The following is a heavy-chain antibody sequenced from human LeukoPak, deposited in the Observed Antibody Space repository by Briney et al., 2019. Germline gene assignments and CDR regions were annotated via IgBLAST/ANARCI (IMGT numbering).Heavy chain of an antibody. CDR3: AKPIYGGNTVDYYYYYMDV. D-gene: IGHD4-23*01. V-gene: IGHV3-23*01. CDR1: GFTFSSYA. Sequence: GGSLRLSCAASGFTFSSYAMSWVRQAPGKGLEWVSAISGSGGSTYYADSVKGRFTISRDNSKNTLYLQMNSLRAEDTAVYYCAKPIYGGNTVDYYYYYMDVWGKGTTVTVSS. J-gene: IGHJ6*03. CDR2: ISGSGGST.